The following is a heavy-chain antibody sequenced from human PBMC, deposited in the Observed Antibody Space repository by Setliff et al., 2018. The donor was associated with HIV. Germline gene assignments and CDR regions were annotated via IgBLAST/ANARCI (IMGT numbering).Heavy chain of an antibody. CDR2: IFYTGST. Sequence: SETLSLTCSVSGGSISSSTYYWGWIRQPPGKGLEWIGDIFYTGSTYYNPSLKSRVAISIDTSENRFSLRLNSVTAADTAVYYCTRLAGGYADYWGQGTLVTVSS. V-gene: IGHV4-39*01. CDR1: GGSISSSTYY. J-gene: IGHJ4*02. D-gene: IGHD5-12*01. CDR3: TRLAGGYADY.